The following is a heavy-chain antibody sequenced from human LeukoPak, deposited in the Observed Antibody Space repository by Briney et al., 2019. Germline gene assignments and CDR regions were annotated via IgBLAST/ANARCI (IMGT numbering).Heavy chain of an antibody. CDR3: ARKTLRLLDPFDY. CDR2: IIPIFGTA. Sequence: SVKVSCKASGGTFSSYAISWVRQAPGQGLEWMGGIIPIFGTANYAQKFQGRVTITADESTSTAYMELSSLRSEDTAVYYCARKTLRLLDPFDYWGQGTLVTVSS. CDR1: GGTFSSYA. D-gene: IGHD3-3*01. V-gene: IGHV1-69*13. J-gene: IGHJ4*02.